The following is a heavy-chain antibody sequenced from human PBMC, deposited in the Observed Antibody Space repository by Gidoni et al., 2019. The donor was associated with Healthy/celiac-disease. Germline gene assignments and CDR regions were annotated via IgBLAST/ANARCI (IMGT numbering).Heavy chain of an antibody. CDR2: ISGSGGST. D-gene: IGHD5-12*01. Sequence: EVQLLESGGGLVQPGGSLRLSCAASGFTFSSYAMSWVRQAPGKGLEWVSAISGSGGSTYYADSVKGRFTISRDNSKNTLYLQMNSLRAEDTAVYYCAKDRGGGIVATIYGGLFDYWGQGTLVTVSS. J-gene: IGHJ4*02. V-gene: IGHV3-23*01. CDR3: AKDRGGGIVATIYGGLFDY. CDR1: GFTFSSYA.